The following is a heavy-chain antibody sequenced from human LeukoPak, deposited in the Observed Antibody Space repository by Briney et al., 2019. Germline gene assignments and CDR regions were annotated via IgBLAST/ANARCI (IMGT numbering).Heavy chain of an antibody. CDR1: GYTFTGYY. D-gene: IGHD5-12*01. Sequence: ASVKVSCKASGYTFTGYYMHWVRQAPGQGLEGVGWINPNSGGTNYAQKFQGRVTMTRDTSISTAYMELSRLRSDDTAVYYCARVRYSGYDSGGAFDIWGQGTMVTVSS. CDR2: INPNSGGT. CDR3: ARVRYSGYDSGGAFDI. V-gene: IGHV1-2*02. J-gene: IGHJ3*02.